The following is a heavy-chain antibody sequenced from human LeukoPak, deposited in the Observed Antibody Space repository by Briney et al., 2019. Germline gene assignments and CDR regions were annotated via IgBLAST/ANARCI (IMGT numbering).Heavy chain of an antibody. CDR3: ARDDGGYVNY. D-gene: IGHD5-12*01. J-gene: IGHJ4*02. Sequence: ASVKVSCKASGGTFSSYAISWVRQAPGQGLEWMGWINPNSGGTNYAQKFQGRVTMTRDTSISAAYMELSRLRYDDTAVYYCARDDGGYVNYWGQGTLVTVSS. V-gene: IGHV1-2*02. CDR1: GGTFSSYA. CDR2: INPNSGGT.